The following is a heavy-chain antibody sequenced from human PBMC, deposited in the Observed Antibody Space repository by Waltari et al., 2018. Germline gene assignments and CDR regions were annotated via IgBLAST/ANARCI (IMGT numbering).Heavy chain of an antibody. V-gene: IGHV7-4-1*02. J-gene: IGHJ5*01. CDR2: INTNTRNP. Sequence: QVQLVQSGSELKNPGASVKISCRTSGYIFTAHGMHWVRQAPTQGLQWMGWINTNTRNPTYAQDFTGRFVFSLDKSVDTAYLEISSLQSEDTAIYFCARDPKYCSGGTCKAWFDSWGQGTLVSVSS. CDR1: GYIFTAHG. CDR3: ARDPKYCSGGTCKAWFDS. D-gene: IGHD2-15*01.